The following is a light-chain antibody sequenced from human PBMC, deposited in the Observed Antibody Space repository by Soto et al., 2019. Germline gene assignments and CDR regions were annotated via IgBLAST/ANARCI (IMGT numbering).Light chain of an antibody. Sequence: DLQMTQSPSTLSASVGDRVTITCRASQSIDIWVAWYQQKPGKAPNLLIYKASSLESGVPSRFSGSGSGMEFTLTISSLQPDDSATYYCQHYHSNPWTFGQGTKVEIK. V-gene: IGKV1-5*03. J-gene: IGKJ1*01. CDR3: QHYHSNPWT. CDR2: KAS. CDR1: QSIDIW.